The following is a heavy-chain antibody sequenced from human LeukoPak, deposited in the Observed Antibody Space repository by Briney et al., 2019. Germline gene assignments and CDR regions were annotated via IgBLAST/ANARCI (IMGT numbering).Heavy chain of an antibody. Sequence: PSETLSLTCAVYGGSFSGYYWSRIRQPPGKGLEWIGEINHSGSTNYNPSLKSRVTISVDTSKNQFSLKLSSVTAADTAVYYCAKYCSSTSCYPPGSFDYWGQGTLVTVSS. V-gene: IGHV4-34*01. CDR1: GGSFSGYY. CDR2: INHSGST. CDR3: AKYCSSTSCYPPGSFDY. D-gene: IGHD2-2*01. J-gene: IGHJ4*02.